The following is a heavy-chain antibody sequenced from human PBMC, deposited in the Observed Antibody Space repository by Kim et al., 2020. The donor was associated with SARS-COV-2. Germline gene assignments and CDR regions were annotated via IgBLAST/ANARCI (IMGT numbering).Heavy chain of an antibody. J-gene: IGHJ4*02. V-gene: IGHV3-30*04. CDR1: GFTFSNYA. Sequence: GGSLRLSCAASGFTFSNYAMHWVRQAPGKGLEWVAIISHDGSDTNYSDSVKGRFTISRDNSKNTLYLQMNSLRAEDTALYYCARDRVWSGHFDNWGQGTLVTVSS. D-gene: IGHD3-3*01. CDR3: ARDRVWSGHFDN. CDR2: ISHDGSDT.